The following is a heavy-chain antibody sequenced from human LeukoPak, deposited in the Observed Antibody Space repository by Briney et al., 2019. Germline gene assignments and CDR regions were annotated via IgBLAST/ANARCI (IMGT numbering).Heavy chain of an antibody. CDR2: INHSGST. CDR3: RRRPTQYYYDSSGYYSYKAFDY. CDR1: GGSFSGYY. V-gene: IGHV4-34*01. Sequence: PSETLSLTCAVYGGSFSGYYWSWIRQPPGKGLEWIGEINHSGSTNYNPSLKSRVTISVDTSKNQFSLKLSSVTAADTAVYYCRRRPTQYYYDSSGYYSYKAFDYWGQGTLVTVSS. J-gene: IGHJ4*02. D-gene: IGHD3-22*01.